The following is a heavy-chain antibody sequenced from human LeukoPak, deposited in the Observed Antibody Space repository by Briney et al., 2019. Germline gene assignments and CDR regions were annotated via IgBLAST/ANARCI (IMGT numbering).Heavy chain of an antibody. V-gene: IGHV1-69*02. CDR2: FIPSRNLA. D-gene: IGHD2-15*01. CDR1: GGDFNSHI. Sequence: ASVKVSCKASGGDFNSHIINWVRQAPGQGLEWMGRFIPSRNLANYAHKFQGRVIITADKSRRTAYMEMSRLTSDDTAVYYCARGKYCSGGECYSVRTSYDGFDSWGQGTVVSVSS. CDR3: ARGKYCSGGECYSVRTSYDGFDS. J-gene: IGHJ5*01.